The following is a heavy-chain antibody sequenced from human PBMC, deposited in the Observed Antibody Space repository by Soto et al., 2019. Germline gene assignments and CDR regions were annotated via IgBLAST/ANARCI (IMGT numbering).Heavy chain of an antibody. CDR1: GGSISSYY. V-gene: IGHV4-4*07. J-gene: IGHJ4*02. Sequence: SETLSLTCTVSGGSISSYYWSWTRQPAGKGLEWIGRIYTSGSTNYNPSLKSRVTMSVDTSKNQFSLKLSSVTAADTAVYYCARGYRYDSSGELDYWGQGTLVTVSS. CDR2: IYTSGST. D-gene: IGHD3-22*01. CDR3: ARGYRYDSSGELDY.